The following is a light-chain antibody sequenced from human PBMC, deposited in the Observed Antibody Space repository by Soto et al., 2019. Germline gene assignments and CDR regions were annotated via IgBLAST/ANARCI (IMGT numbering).Light chain of an antibody. Sequence: IQLTQSPSSLSASVGDRVSISCRASQGNNTFVAWYQQKSGKAPKLLIYGASTLQSGVPSRFSGSGSGTEFTLTISGLQPEDFATSYCQQLTARRFSFGQGTKLDIK. CDR1: QGNNTF. CDR2: GAS. J-gene: IGKJ2*01. CDR3: QQLTARRFS. V-gene: IGKV1-9*01.